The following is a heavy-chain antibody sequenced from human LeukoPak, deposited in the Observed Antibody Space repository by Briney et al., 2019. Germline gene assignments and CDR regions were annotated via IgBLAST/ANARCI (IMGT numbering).Heavy chain of an antibody. V-gene: IGHV3-21*01. CDR1: GFTFSSYS. J-gene: IGHJ5*02. D-gene: IGHD3-10*01. CDR2: ISSSSSYI. CDR3: ARDNTITMVRGAFNWFDP. Sequence: GGSLRLSCAASGFTFSSYSMHWVRQAPGKGLEWVSSISSSSSYIYYADSVKGRFTISRDNAKNSLYLQMNSLRAEDTAVYYCARDNTITMVRGAFNWFDPWGQGTLVTVSS.